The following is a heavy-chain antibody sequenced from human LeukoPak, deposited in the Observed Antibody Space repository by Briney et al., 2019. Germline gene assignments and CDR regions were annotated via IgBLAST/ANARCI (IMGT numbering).Heavy chain of an antibody. J-gene: IGHJ4*02. V-gene: IGHV1-8*01. D-gene: IGHD7-27*01. CDR1: GYTFTSYD. CDR3: ARGPPNWGYDY. CDR2: MSSNNGDT. Sequence: ASVKVSCKASGYTFTSYDFNWVRQATGQRPEWMGWMSSNNGDTGYAQKFQDRVTMTRNTSISTAYMELSSLRSDDTAVYYCARGPPNWGYDYWGPGTLVTVSS.